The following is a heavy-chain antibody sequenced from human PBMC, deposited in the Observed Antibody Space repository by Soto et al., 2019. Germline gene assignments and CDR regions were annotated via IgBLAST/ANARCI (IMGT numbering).Heavy chain of an antibody. J-gene: IGHJ4*02. V-gene: IGHV4-34*01. Sequence: QVQLQQWGAGLLKPSVTLSLTCAVYGGSFSGYYWSWIRQPPGKGLEWSGEIHHRRSTKYNPTIRSPVTISVAASTTRFSLQLSSVTAAATAVYYCARGWGSIVDYWGQGPVVTVSS. D-gene: IGHD7-27*01. CDR3: ARGWGSIVDY. CDR1: GGSFSGYY. CDR2: IHHRRST.